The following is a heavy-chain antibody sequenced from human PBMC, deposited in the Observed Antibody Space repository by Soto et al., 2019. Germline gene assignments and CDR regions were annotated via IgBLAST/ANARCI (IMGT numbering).Heavy chain of an antibody. CDR3: ATAGQFRFDN. CDR1: GFTFSTYW. V-gene: IGHV3-74*01. J-gene: IGHJ4*02. CDR2: INADGRTT. D-gene: IGHD2-21*01. Sequence: VGSLRLSCEASGFTFSTYWMHWVRQAPGQGLVWLSRINADGRTTNYADSVRGRFTISRDNAKNTLFLQVNSLRAEDTAVYYCATAGQFRFDNWGQGALVTVS.